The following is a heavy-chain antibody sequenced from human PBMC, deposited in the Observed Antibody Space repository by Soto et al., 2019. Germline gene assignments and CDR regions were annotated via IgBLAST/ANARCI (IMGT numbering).Heavy chain of an antibody. CDR2: ISSSSSFI. J-gene: IGHJ4*02. CDR3: ARSHLFYDSSGYPDF. CDR1: GLTFIGYG. D-gene: IGHD3-22*01. V-gene: IGHV3-21*04. Sequence: GGLIRHPSTAAGLTFIGYGVHWISQAKGKGQEWVSSISSSSSFIYYADSVKGRFTISRDNAKNSLYLQMNSLRAEDTAVYYCARSHLFYDSSGYPDFLGQGTLVTGSS.